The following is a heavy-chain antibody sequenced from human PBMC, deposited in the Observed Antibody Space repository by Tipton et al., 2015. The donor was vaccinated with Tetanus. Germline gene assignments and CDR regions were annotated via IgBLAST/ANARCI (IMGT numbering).Heavy chain of an antibody. J-gene: IGHJ6*02. CDR1: GYTFTGYY. V-gene: IGHV1-2*02. D-gene: IGHD2-21*01. Sequence: QLVQSGAEVKKPGASVKVSCKASGYTFTGYYIYWVRQAPGQGLEWMGWIDPNSGGTVHAQKFQGRVTMTRDTSISTAYMELRSLRSDDTAVYYCARDGGDYIYYGMDVWGPGTTVTV. CDR2: IDPNSGGT. CDR3: ARDGGDYIYYGMDV.